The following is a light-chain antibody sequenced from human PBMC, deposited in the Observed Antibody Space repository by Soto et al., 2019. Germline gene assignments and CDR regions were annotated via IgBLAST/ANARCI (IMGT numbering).Light chain of an antibody. CDR2: YDS. Sequence: SYELTQSPSVSVAPGKTARITCGGNNIGSKSVHWYQQKPGQAPVLVIYYDSDRPSGISERFFGSNPGSTATLTISRVEAGDEADYYCQVWDTSSDLQGVFGGGTKLTVL. CDR3: QVWDTSSDLQGV. V-gene: IGLV3-21*04. CDR1: NIGSKS. J-gene: IGLJ3*02.